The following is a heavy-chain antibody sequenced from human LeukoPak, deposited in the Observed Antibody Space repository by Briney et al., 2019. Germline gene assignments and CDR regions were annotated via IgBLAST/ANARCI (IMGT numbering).Heavy chain of an antibody. CDR2: IKQDGSEK. D-gene: IGHD3-22*01. CDR1: GFTSSSYW. J-gene: IGHJ4*02. V-gene: IGHV3-7*01. CDR3: ARVYDSSGYYYVGVDY. Sequence: GGSLRLSCAASGFTSSSYWMSWVRQAPGKGLEWVANIKQDGSEKYYVDSVKGRFTISRDNAKNSLYLQMNSLRAEDTAVYYCARVYDSSGYYYVGVDYWGQGTLVTVSS.